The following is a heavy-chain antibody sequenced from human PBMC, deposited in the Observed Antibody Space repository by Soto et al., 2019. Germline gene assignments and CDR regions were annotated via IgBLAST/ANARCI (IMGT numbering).Heavy chain of an antibody. CDR3: TRQDKWLLPKAFDI. CDR2: IRSKANSYAT. J-gene: IGHJ3*02. V-gene: IGHV3-73*01. CDR1: GFTFSGSA. D-gene: IGHD3-22*01. Sequence: GGPLRLSCAASGFTFSGSAMHWVRQASGKGLEWVGRIRSKANSYATAYAASVKGRFTISRDDSKNTAYLQMNSLKTEDTAVYYCTRQDKWLLPKAFDIWGQGTMVTVSS.